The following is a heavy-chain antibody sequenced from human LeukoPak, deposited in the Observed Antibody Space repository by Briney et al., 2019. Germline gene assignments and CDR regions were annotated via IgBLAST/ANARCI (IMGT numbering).Heavy chain of an antibody. V-gene: IGHV3-74*01. J-gene: IGHJ6*02. CDR1: GFTFSSYW. Sequence: PGGSLRLSCAASGFTFSSYWMHWVRQAPGKGLVWVSRIKSDGTISYADSVKGRFTISRDNAKNTLYLQMNSLRAEDTAVYYCARDYSYAMDVWGRGTTVTVSS. CDR3: ARDYSYAMDV. CDR2: IKSDGTI.